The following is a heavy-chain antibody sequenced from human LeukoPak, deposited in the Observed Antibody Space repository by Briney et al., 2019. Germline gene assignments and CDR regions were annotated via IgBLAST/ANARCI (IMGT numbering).Heavy chain of an antibody. D-gene: IGHD3-3*01. CDR2: IFYSGST. Sequence: PSETLSLTCTVSGGSVSSGSYYWSWIRQPPGKGLEWIGYIFYSGSTNCNPSLKSRVTISVDTSNNRFSLKLTSVTAADTAVYYCAREITIFGVANDYWGQGTLVTVSS. CDR3: AREITIFGVANDY. CDR1: GGSVSSGSYY. V-gene: IGHV4-61*01. J-gene: IGHJ4*02.